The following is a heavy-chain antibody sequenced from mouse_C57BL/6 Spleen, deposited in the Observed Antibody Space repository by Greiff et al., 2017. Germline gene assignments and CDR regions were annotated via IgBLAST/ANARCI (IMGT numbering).Heavy chain of an antibody. Sequence: VQLQESGGDLVKPGGSLKLSCAASGFTFSSYGMSWVRQTPDKRLEWVATISSGGSYTYYPDSVKGRFTISRDNAKNTLYLQMSSLKSEDTAMYYCASDVGVITTVGYAMDYWGQGTSVTVSS. V-gene: IGHV5-6*01. CDR3: ASDVGVITTVGYAMDY. J-gene: IGHJ4*01. CDR2: ISSGGSYT. CDR1: GFTFSSYG. D-gene: IGHD1-1*01.